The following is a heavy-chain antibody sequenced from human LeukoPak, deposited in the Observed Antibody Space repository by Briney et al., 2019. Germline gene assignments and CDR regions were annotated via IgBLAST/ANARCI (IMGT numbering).Heavy chain of an antibody. CDR1: GFTFSSNG. J-gene: IGHJ4*02. CDR3: AKGDDSSGYALDY. Sequence: GGSLRLSCVASGFTFSSNGMHWVRQAPGKGLEWVAFIRYDGSNKYYADSVKGRFTISRDNSKNTLYLQMNSLRAEDTAVYYCAKGDDSSGYALDYWGQGTLVTVSS. V-gene: IGHV3-30*02. CDR2: IRYDGSNK. D-gene: IGHD3-22*01.